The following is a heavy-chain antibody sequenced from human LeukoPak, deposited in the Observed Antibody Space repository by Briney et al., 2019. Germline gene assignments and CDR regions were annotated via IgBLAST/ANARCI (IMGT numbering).Heavy chain of an antibody. V-gene: IGHV3-21*01. CDR1: RFTFSIYW. J-gene: IGHJ4*02. D-gene: IGHD1-26*01. CDR2: ISSSSSYI. Sequence: GGSLRLSCAASRFTFSIYWMNWVRQAPGKGLEWVSSISSSSSYIYYADSVKGRFTISRDNAKNSLYLQMNSLRAEDTAVYYCASSGSYPRFLDYWGQGTLVTVSS. CDR3: ASSGSYPRFLDY.